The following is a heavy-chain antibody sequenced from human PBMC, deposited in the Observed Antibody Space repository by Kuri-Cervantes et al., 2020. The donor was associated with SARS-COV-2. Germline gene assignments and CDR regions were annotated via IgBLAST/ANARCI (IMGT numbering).Heavy chain of an antibody. CDR2: ISYDGSNK. J-gene: IGHJ4*02. CDR1: GITFSSYG. D-gene: IGHD3-3*01. CDR3: ARDLWGGNGLLDY. V-gene: IGHV3-30*03. Sequence: GESLKISCAASGITFSSYGMHWVRQAPGKGLEWVAVISYDGSNKYYADSVKGRFTISRDNSKNTLHLQMNSLRAEDTAVYYCARDLWGGNGLLDYWGQGTQVTVSS.